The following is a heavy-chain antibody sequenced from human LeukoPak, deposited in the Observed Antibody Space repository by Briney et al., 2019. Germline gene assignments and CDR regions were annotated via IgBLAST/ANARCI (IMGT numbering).Heavy chain of an antibody. J-gene: IGHJ4*02. Sequence: GGSLRLSCAASGFTFSSYSMNWVRQAPGKGLEWVSVIYSGGSTYYADSVKGRFTISRHNSKNTLYLQMNSLRAEDTAVYYCAAWNYYDSSGYPYYFDYWGQGTLVTVSS. D-gene: IGHD3-22*01. V-gene: IGHV3-53*04. CDR3: AAWNYYDSSGYPYYFDY. CDR2: IYSGGST. CDR1: GFTFSSYS.